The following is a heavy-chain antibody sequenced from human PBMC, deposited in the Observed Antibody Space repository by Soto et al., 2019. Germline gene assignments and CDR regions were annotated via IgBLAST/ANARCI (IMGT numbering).Heavy chain of an antibody. D-gene: IGHD3-10*01. Sequence: GGSLRLSCAASGFTFSSYAMSWVRQAPGKGLEWVSAISGSGGSTYYADSVKGRFTISRDNSKNTLYLQMSSLRAEDTAVYYCAKDPALLWFGEFDYWGQGTLVTVSS. J-gene: IGHJ4*02. V-gene: IGHV3-23*01. CDR2: ISGSGGST. CDR3: AKDPALLWFGEFDY. CDR1: GFTFSSYA.